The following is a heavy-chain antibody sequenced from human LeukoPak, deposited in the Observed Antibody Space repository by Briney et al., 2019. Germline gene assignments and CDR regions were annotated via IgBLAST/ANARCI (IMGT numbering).Heavy chain of an antibody. CDR1: GFTFSSYW. J-gene: IGHJ4*02. CDR3: ARDLSGVTGYTYGRGIDY. V-gene: IGHV3-7*01. CDR2: IKKDGSEK. D-gene: IGHD5-18*01. Sequence: GGTLRLSCAASGFTFSSYWMSWVRQAPGKGLEWVANIKKDGSEKYYVDSVKGRFTISRDNAKTSLYLQMNSLRAEDTAVYYCARDLSGVTGYTYGRGIDYWGQGTLVTVSS.